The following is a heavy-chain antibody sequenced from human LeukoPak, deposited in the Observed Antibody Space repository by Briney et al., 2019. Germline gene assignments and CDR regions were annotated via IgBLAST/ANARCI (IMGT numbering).Heavy chain of an antibody. CDR2: IYDGGSR. Sequence: GGSLRLSCEVSGSLVNRNYMNWIRQAPGKGLEWVSVIYDGGSRYYADSVKGRFTISRDTSKNTVYLEMNGLRVDDTAVYYCANGSSAYYFESWGQGTLVTVSA. CDR1: GSLVNRNY. V-gene: IGHV3-53*01. CDR3: ANGSSAYYFES. D-gene: IGHD6-6*01. J-gene: IGHJ4*02.